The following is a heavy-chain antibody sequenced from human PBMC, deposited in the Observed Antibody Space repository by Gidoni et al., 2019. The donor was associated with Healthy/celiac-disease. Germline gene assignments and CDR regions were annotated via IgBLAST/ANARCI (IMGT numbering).Heavy chain of an antibody. CDR1: GFPFSGSA. J-gene: IGHJ4*02. D-gene: IGHD6-19*01. CDR3: TSSGIAVAGTGPRGY. CDR2: IRSKANSYAT. V-gene: IGHV3-73*02. Sequence: EVQLVESGGGLVQPGGSLKLSCAASGFPFSGSAMHWVRQASGKGLEWVGRIRSKANSYATAYAASVKGRFTISRDDSKNTAYLQMNSLKTEDTAVYYCTSSGIAVAGTGPRGYWGQGTLVTVSS.